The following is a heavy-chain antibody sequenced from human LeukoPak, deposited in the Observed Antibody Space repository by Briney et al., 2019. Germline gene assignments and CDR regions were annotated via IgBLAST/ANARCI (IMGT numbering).Heavy chain of an antibody. Sequence: GGSLRLSCAASGFTFSSYSVNWVRQAPGKGLEWVSFISSSSNYIYYADSVKGRFTISRDNAKNSLYLQMNSLRAEDTAVYYCAVWGAFDYSGQGTLVTVSS. D-gene: IGHD7-27*01. V-gene: IGHV3-21*01. J-gene: IGHJ4*02. CDR3: AVWGAFDY. CDR1: GFTFSSYS. CDR2: ISSSSNYI.